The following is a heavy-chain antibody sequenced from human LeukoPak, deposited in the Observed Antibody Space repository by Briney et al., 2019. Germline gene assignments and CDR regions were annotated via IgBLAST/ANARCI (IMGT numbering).Heavy chain of an antibody. CDR2: IYPGDSET. Sequence: GESLKISCKGSGYSFNTYWIGWVRQMPGKGLEWMGIIYPGDSETRYSPSSQGQVTISADKSFSTAYLQWSGLKASDTAMYYCARHQRSRPFDIWGQGTLVTVSS. D-gene: IGHD1-1*01. V-gene: IGHV5-51*01. CDR3: ARHQRSRPFDI. J-gene: IGHJ4*02. CDR1: GYSFNTYW.